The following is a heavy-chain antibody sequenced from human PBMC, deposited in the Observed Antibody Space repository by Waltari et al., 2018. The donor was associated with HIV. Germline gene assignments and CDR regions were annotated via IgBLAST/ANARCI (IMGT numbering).Heavy chain of an antibody. CDR2: ENPNRGNT. D-gene: IGHD3-9*01. CDR3: ARGIPAGRYETLTGHGY. V-gene: IGHV1-8*01. CDR1: GYTFTSYD. J-gene: IGHJ4*02. Sequence: QVQLVQSGAEVKTPGASVKVSCKASGYTFTSYDINWVRQATGQGLEWRGWENPNRGNTGYAQKFQVRVTMTRNASITTAYMELSSLRSEDTAVYFCARGIPAGRYETLTGHGYWGQGTLVTVSS.